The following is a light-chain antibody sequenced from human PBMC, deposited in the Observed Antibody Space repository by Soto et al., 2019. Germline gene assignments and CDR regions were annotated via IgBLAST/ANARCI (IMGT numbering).Light chain of an antibody. V-gene: IGLV2-14*01. CDR3: SSYTSSSTYV. CDR2: DVS. CDR1: SSDVGGYNY. Sequence: QSALTQPASVSGSPGQSHTISCTGTSSDVGGYNYVSWYQQHPGKAPKVMIFDVSNRPSGVSDRFSGSKSGNTASLTISGLQAEDEADYYCSSYTSSSTYVFGTGTKLTVL. J-gene: IGLJ1*01.